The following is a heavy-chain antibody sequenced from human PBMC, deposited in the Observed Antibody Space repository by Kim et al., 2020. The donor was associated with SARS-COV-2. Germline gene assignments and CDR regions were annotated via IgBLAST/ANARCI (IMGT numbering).Heavy chain of an antibody. CDR3: ARGPIVVVPAANFDWFDP. D-gene: IGHD2-2*01. Sequence: ASVKVSCKASGYTFTSYAMHWVRQAPGQRLEWMGWINAGSGNTKYSQKFQGRVTITRDTSASTAYMELSSLRSEDTAVYYCARGPIVVVPAANFDWFDPWGQGTPVTVSS. J-gene: IGHJ5*02. V-gene: IGHV1-3*01. CDR2: INAGSGNT. CDR1: GYTFTSYA.